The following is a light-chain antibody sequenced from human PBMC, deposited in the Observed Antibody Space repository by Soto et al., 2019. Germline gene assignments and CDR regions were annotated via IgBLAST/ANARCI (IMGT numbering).Light chain of an antibody. V-gene: IGLV1-40*01. CDR1: SSNIGAGYD. CDR3: QSYDSSLSALV. J-gene: IGLJ2*01. Sequence: QSVLTQPPSVSGAPGQRDTISCTGSSSNIGAGYDVHWYQQLPGTAPKLLIYGNSNRPSGVPDRFSGSKSGTSASLAITGLQAEDEADYYCQSYDSSLSALVFGGGTQLTVL. CDR2: GNS.